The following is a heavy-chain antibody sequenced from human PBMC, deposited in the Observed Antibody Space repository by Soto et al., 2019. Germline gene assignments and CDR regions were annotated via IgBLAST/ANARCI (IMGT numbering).Heavy chain of an antibody. V-gene: IGHV4-4*07. Sequence: QVQLQESGPGLVKPSETLSLTCTVSGGSISSYYWSWIRQPAGKGLEWIGRIYTSGSTNYNPSLKSRVTMSVDTSKNQFSLKLSSVTAADTAVYYCARDRMGDSPGVYYYYGMDVWGQGTTATVSS. J-gene: IGHJ6*02. D-gene: IGHD5-18*01. CDR3: ARDRMGDSPGVYYYYGMDV. CDR2: IYTSGST. CDR1: GGSISSYY.